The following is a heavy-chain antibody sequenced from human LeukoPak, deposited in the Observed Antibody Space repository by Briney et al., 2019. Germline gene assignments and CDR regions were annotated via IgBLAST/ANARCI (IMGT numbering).Heavy chain of an antibody. CDR3: ARVGCSGGSCYRYFDY. Sequence: PSETLSLTCAVYGGSFSGYYWSWIRQPPGKGLEWIGEINHSGSTNYNPSLKSRVTISVDTSKNQFSLKLSSVTAADTALYYCARVGCSGGSCYRYFDYWGQGTLVTASS. V-gene: IGHV4-34*01. D-gene: IGHD2-15*01. CDR2: INHSGST. J-gene: IGHJ4*02. CDR1: GGSFSGYY.